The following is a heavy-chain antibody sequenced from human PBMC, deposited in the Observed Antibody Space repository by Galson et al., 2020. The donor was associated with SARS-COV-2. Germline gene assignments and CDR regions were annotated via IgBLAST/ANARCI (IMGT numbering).Heavy chain of an antibody. Sequence: GESLKISCAASGFTFSTSVMSWVRQAPGKGLEWVSTISHESSVTLYADSMKGRFTISRDNSKNTLFLHMTRLRADDTATYYCTKSMHSGTTRFDWFDARGQGTRVTVSS. D-gene: IGHD1-1*01. CDR3: TKSMHSGTTRFDWFDA. V-gene: IGHV3-23*01. CDR2: ISHESSVT. J-gene: IGHJ5*02. CDR1: GFTFSTSV.